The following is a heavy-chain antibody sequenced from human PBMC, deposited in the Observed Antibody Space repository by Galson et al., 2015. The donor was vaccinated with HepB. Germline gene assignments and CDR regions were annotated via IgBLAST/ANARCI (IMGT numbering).Heavy chain of an antibody. Sequence: SVKVSCKASGGTFSSYAISWVRQAPGQGLEWMGGIIPILGIANYAQKFQGRVTITADKSTSTAYMELSSLRSEDTAVYYCAREGRITIFGVVKYDWFDPWGQGTLVTVSS. CDR3: AREGRITIFGVVKYDWFDP. D-gene: IGHD3-3*01. CDR2: IIPILGIA. V-gene: IGHV1-69*10. J-gene: IGHJ5*02. CDR1: GGTFSSYA.